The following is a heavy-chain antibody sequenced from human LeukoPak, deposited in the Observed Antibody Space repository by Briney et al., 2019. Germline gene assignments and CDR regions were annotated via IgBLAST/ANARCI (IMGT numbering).Heavy chain of an antibody. Sequence: GRSLRLSCAASGFTFSSYAMHWVRQAPGKGLEWVAVISYDGSNKYYGDSVKGRFTISRDNSKNTLYLQMNSLRAEDTAVYYCARALSGNYYPIGYWGQGTLVTVSS. D-gene: IGHD1-26*01. CDR3: ARALSGNYYPIGY. V-gene: IGHV3-30*04. CDR2: ISYDGSNK. CDR1: GFTFSSYA. J-gene: IGHJ4*02.